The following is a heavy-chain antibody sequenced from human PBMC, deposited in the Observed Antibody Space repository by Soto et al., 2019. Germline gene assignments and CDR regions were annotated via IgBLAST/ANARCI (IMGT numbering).Heavy chain of an antibody. D-gene: IGHD3-10*01. Sequence: PGGSLRLSCAASGFTFSSYAMHWVRQAPGKGLEWVAVISYDGSNKYYADSVKGRFTISRDNSKNTLYLQMNSLRAEDTAVYYCARDPFGEPPAAGVFDYWGQGILVTVSS. V-gene: IGHV3-30-3*01. CDR2: ISYDGSNK. CDR3: ARDPFGEPPAAGVFDY. CDR1: GFTFSSYA. J-gene: IGHJ4*02.